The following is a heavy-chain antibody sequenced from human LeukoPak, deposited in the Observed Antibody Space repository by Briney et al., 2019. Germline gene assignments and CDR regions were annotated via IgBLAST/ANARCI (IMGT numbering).Heavy chain of an antibody. D-gene: IGHD5-12*01. CDR1: GYTFTSYA. J-gene: IGHJ4*02. V-gene: IGHV7-4-1*02. CDR2: INTNTGNP. CDR3: ARGEDIVATGPPYYFDY. Sequence: ASVKVSCKASGYTFTSYAMNWVRQAPGQGLEWMGWINTNTGNPTYAQGFTGRFVFSLDTSVSTAYLQISSLKAEDTAVYYCARGEDIVATGPPYYFDYWGQGTLVTVSS.